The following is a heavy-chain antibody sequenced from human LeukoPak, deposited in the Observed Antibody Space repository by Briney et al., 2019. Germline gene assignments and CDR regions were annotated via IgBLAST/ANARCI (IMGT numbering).Heavy chain of an antibody. V-gene: IGHV3-11*04. Sequence: GGSLRLSCAASGFTFSDYYTAWIRQAPGKGLEWVSHISSSGTSILDADSVKGRFTISRDNAKNSLYLLLNSLRAEDTGVYYCVTGKPGPYYYYMDVWSKGTTVTVSS. J-gene: IGHJ6*03. D-gene: IGHD3-10*01. CDR2: ISSSGTSI. CDR1: GFTFSDYY. CDR3: VTGKPGPYYYYMDV.